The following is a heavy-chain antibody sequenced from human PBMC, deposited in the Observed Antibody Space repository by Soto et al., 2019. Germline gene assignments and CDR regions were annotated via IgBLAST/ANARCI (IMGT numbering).Heavy chain of an antibody. CDR1: GFTFSSYS. CDR3: ARGRALYYFDY. J-gene: IGHJ4*02. Sequence: GGSLRLSCAASGFTFSSYSMNWVRQAPGKGLEWVSSISSSSSYIYYADSVKGRFTISRDNAKNSLYLQMNSLRAEDTAVYYCARGRALYYFDYWGQGTLVTVPQ. V-gene: IGHV3-21*01. CDR2: ISSSSSYI.